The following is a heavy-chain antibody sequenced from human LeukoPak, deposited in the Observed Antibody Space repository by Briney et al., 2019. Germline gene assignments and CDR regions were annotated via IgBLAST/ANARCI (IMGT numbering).Heavy chain of an antibody. CDR2: IYYSGST. J-gene: IGHJ3*02. V-gene: IGHV4-61*05. CDR1: GGSISSSSYY. D-gene: IGHD5-24*01. Sequence: SETLSLTCTVSGGSISSSSYYWGWIRQPPGKGLEWIGYIYYSGSTNYNPSLKSRVTISVDTSKNQFSLKLSSVTAADTAVYYCARQEMMADAFDIWDQGTMVTVSS. CDR3: ARQEMMADAFDI.